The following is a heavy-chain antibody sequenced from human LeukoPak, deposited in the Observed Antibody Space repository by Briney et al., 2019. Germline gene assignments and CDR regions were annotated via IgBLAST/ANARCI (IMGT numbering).Heavy chain of an antibody. CDR1: GFTFTSSA. J-gene: IGHJ4*02. Sequence: GASVKVSCKAYGFTFTSSAMQWVRQARGQRLEWIGWIVVGSGNTNYAQKFQERVTITRDMSTSTAYMELSSLRSEDTAVYYCAAQDYYDSSGFGYWGQGTLVTVSS. CDR3: AAQDYYDSSGFGY. CDR2: IVVGSGNT. V-gene: IGHV1-58*02. D-gene: IGHD3-22*01.